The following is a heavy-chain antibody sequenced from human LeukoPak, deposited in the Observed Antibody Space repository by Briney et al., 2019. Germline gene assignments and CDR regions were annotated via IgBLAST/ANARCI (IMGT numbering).Heavy chain of an antibody. V-gene: IGHV4-39*01. J-gene: IGHJ5*02. Sequence: SETLSLTCTVSGGPVSSRYYYWGWIRQPPGKGLEWIGEIHQSGSTYYNPSLKRRVIISVDTSKIQVSVHLCPCTPACAAVRYCARRRGSGWSPFAAWGQGTLVTVSS. CDR3: ARRRGSGWSPFAA. D-gene: IGHD6-19*01. CDR2: IHQSGST. CDR1: GGPVSSRYYY.